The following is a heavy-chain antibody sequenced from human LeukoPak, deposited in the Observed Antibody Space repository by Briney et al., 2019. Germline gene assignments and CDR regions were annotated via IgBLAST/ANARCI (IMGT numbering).Heavy chain of an antibody. V-gene: IGHV3-73*01. Sequence: GGTLRLSCAASGFTFSGSAMHWVRQASGKGLEWVGRIRSKANSYATAYAASVKGRFTISRDDSKNTAYLQMNSLKTEDTAVYYCTSGGYCSSTSCYGENWGQGTLVTVSS. CDR2: IRSKANSYAT. D-gene: IGHD2-2*01. J-gene: IGHJ4*02. CDR1: GFTFSGSA. CDR3: TSGGYCSSTSCYGEN.